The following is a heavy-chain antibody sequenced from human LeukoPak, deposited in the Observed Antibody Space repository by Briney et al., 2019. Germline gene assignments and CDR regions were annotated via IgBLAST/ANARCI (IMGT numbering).Heavy chain of an antibody. V-gene: IGHV4-59*01. Sequence: SETLSLTCTVSGGSISDYYRGWIRQPPGKGLEWIGYFYNSGSSTYNPSLKSRVTISVDTSKEQFSLKVNSVTAADTAVYYCTRGAGWLIDYWDQGILVTVSS. J-gene: IGHJ4*02. D-gene: IGHD3-16*01. CDR1: GGSISDYY. CDR2: FYNSGSS. CDR3: TRGAGWLIDY.